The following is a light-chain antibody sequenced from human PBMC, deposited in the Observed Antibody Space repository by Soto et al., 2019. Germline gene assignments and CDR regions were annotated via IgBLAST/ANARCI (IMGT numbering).Light chain of an antibody. Sequence: QSVLTQPPSASGSPGQRVTISCSGSNSNIGSNTVTWYQQLPGTAHKVLIYINNQRPSGVPDRFSRSKSGTSASLAISALQSEDEADYYCATWDDSLNGHWVFGGGTKLTVL. CDR1: NSNIGSNT. V-gene: IGLV1-44*01. J-gene: IGLJ3*02. CDR3: ATWDDSLNGHWV. CDR2: INN.